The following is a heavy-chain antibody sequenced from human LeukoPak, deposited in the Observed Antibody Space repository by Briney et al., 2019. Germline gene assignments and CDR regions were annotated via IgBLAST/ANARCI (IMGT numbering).Heavy chain of an antibody. CDR1: GFTFSSYA. J-gene: IGHJ4*02. V-gene: IGHV3-30-3*01. CDR2: ISYDGSNK. D-gene: IGHD1-26*01. Sequence: PGRSLRLSCAASGFTFSSYAMHWVRQAPGKGLEWVAVISYDGSNKYYADSVKGRFTISRDNSKNTLYLQMNSLRAEDTAVYYCARGLPKGAHPNLADYWGQGTLVTVSS. CDR3: ARGLPKGAHPNLADY.